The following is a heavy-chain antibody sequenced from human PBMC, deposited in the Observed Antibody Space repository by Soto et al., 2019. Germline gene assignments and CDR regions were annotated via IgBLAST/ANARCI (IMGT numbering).Heavy chain of an antibody. CDR3: ARIRSSSHRPRSPLYYYYMDV. V-gene: IGHV3-30-3*01. J-gene: IGHJ6*03. Sequence: PGGSLRLSCAASGFTFSSYAMHWVRQAPGKGLEWVAVISYDGSNKYYADTVKGRFTISRDNSKNTLYLQMNSLRAEDTAVYYCARIRSSSHRPRSPLYYYYMDVWGKGTTVTVSS. CDR1: GFTFSSYA. CDR2: ISYDGSNK. D-gene: IGHD2-2*01.